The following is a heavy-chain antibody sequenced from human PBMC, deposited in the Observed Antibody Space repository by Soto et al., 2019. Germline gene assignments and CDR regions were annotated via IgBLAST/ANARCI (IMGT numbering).Heavy chain of an antibody. CDR1: EFIFSNYA. CDR3: ARSHSSYRNGWYGEGPDY. Sequence: EVQLLESGGGLVQPGGSLRLSCAASEFIFSNYAMSWVRQAPEKGLEWVSAISGSGDSTYYADSVKGRFTIYRDNSKKTLYLHMSSLRAEDTAVYYCARSHSSYRNGWYGEGPDYWGQGTLVTVSS. CDR2: ISGSGDST. D-gene: IGHD6-19*01. V-gene: IGHV3-23*01. J-gene: IGHJ4*02.